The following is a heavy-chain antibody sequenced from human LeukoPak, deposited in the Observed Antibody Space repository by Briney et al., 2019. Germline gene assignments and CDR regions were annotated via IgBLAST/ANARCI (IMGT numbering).Heavy chain of an antibody. V-gene: IGHV3-21*01. J-gene: IGHJ4*02. D-gene: IGHD6-25*01. Sequence: GGSLRLSCAASGFTFSSYAMSWVRQAPGKGLEWVSSISSSSGYIYYADSVKGRFTISRDNAKNSLYLQMNSLRAEDTAVYYCARDRLADYWGQGTLVTVSS. CDR2: ISSSSGYI. CDR1: GFTFSSYA. CDR3: ARDRLADY.